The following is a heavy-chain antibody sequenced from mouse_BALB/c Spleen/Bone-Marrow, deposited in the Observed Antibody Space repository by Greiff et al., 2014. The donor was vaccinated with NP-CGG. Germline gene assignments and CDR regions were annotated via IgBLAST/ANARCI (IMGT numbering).Heavy chain of an antibody. CDR3: ARGGYDDAVDY. Sequence: VQLKDSGPGLVKPSQSLSLTCTVTGYSITSDYAWNWIRQFPGNKLEWMGYISYSGSTSYSPSLKSRISITRDTSKNQFFLQSNSVTSEDTATYYCARGGYDDAVDYWGQGTSATVSS. D-gene: IGHD2-14*01. J-gene: IGHJ4*01. CDR1: GYSITSDYA. CDR2: ISYSGST. V-gene: IGHV3-2*02.